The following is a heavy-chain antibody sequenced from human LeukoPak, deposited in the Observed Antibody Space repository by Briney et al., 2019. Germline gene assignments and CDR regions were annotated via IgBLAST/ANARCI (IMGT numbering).Heavy chain of an antibody. J-gene: IGHJ4*02. CDR2: IKQDGSEK. CDR3: ARDGLAAAGTPNIDY. CDR1: GFTFSSYW. V-gene: IGHV3-7*01. Sequence: PGGSLRLSCAASGFTFSSYWMSWVRQAPGKGLEWVANIKQDGSEKYYVDSVKGRFTISRDNAKNSLYLQMNSLRAEDTAVYYCARDGLAAAGTPNIDYWGQGTLVTVSS. D-gene: IGHD6-13*01.